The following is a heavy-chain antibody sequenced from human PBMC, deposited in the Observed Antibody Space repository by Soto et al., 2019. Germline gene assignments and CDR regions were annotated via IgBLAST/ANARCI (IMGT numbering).Heavy chain of an antibody. CDR3: ARMIYYDTSGNPFDY. CDR2: IYFRGTT. Sequence: SETLSHTCTVSGGSISSYYWSWIRQPPGKGLEWIGYIYFRGTTNYNPSLKSRVTMSADTSKNQFSLKLNSVTAADTAVYYCARMIYYDTSGNPFDYWGHGMMVTVS. CDR1: GGSISSYY. D-gene: IGHD3-22*01. J-gene: IGHJ4*01. V-gene: IGHV4-59*01.